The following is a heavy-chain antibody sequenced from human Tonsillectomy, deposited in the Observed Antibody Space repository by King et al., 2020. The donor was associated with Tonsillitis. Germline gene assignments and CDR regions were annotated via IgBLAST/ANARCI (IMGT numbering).Heavy chain of an antibody. V-gene: IGHV3-9*01. Sequence: DVQLVESGGGLVQPGRSLRLSCAASGFTFDDYAMHWVRQAPGKGLEWVSGISWNSGSIGYADSVKGRFTISRDNAKNSLYLQMNSLRAEDTALYYCAKDMVATFLVGMDVWGQGTTVTVSS. CDR3: AKDMVATFLVGMDV. CDR2: ISWNSGSI. J-gene: IGHJ6*02. CDR1: GFTFDDYA. D-gene: IGHD5-12*01.